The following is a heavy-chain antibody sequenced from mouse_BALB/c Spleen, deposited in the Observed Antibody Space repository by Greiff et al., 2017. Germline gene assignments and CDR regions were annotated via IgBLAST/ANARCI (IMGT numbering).Heavy chain of an antibody. CDR3: AKLGRGLNY. CDR2: ISYSGST. Sequence: DVQLQESGPGLVKPSQSLSLTCTVTGYSITSDYAWNWLRQFPGNKLEWMGYISYSGSTSYNPSLKSRISITRDTSKNQFFLQLNSVTTEDTATYDCAKLGRGLNYWGQGTTLTVSS. V-gene: IGHV3-2*02. D-gene: IGHD4-1*01. J-gene: IGHJ2*01. CDR1: GYSITSDYA.